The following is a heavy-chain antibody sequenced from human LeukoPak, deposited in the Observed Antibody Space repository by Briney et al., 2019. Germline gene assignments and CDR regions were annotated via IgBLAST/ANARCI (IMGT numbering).Heavy chain of an antibody. V-gene: IGHV4-59*08. D-gene: IGHD2-8*01. CDR3: ARHDGRNWVDP. CDR1: GGSISSYY. Sequence: SETLSLTCTVSGGSISSYYWTWIRQPPGKGLEWIGYISYSGSTNYNPSLKSRVTLSVDTSKNQFSLKLSSVTAADTAVYYCARHDGRNWVDPWGQGTLVTVSS. J-gene: IGHJ5*02. CDR2: ISYSGST.